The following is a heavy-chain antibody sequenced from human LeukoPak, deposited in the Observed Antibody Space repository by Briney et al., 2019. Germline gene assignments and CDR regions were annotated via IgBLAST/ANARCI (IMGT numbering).Heavy chain of an antibody. CDR3: ARGLGYCSSTSCYSEEEIDY. J-gene: IGHJ4*02. Sequence: SETLSLTCAVYGGSFSGYYWSWIRQPPGKGLEWIGEINHSGSTNYNPSLKSRVTISVDTSKNQFSLKLSSVTAADTAVYYCARGLGYCSSTSCYSEEEIDYWGQGTLVTVSS. D-gene: IGHD2-2*02. V-gene: IGHV4-34*01. CDR2: INHSGST. CDR1: GGSFSGYY.